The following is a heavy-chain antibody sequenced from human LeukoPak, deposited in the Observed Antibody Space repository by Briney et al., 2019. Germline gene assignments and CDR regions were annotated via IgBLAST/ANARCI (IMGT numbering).Heavy chain of an antibody. CDR3: AKDLDILTGYYNYYFDY. V-gene: IGHV3-30*18. CDR2: ISYDGSNK. CDR1: GFPFSSYG. Sequence: PGGSLRLSCAASGFPFSSYGMHWVRQAPGKGLEWVAVISYDGSNKYYADSVKGRFTISRDNSKNTLYLQMNSLRAEDTAVYYCAKDLDILTGYYNYYFDYWGQGTLVTVSS. J-gene: IGHJ4*02. D-gene: IGHD3-9*01.